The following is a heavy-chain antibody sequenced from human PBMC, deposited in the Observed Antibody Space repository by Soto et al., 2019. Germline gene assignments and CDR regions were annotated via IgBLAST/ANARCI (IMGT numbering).Heavy chain of an antibody. V-gene: IGHV2-5*02. CDR2: IYWDDDK. CDR3: ARGRGPGDRRRWYLKL. Sequence: QLTLKESGPTLVKPTQTLTLTCTFSGFSLTTSGVGVAWIRQTPGKALEWLTLIYWDDDKRYSPSLNRRLTLTKDTSKYQVVLTLTNMDPPDTATYYCARGRGPGDRRRWYLKLWGRGTLVTVSS. J-gene: IGHJ2*01. D-gene: IGHD1-26*01. CDR1: GFSLTTSGVG.